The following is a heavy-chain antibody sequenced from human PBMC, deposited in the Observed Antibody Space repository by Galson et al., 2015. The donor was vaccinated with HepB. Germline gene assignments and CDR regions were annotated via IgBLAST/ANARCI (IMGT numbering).Heavy chain of an antibody. J-gene: IGHJ4*02. D-gene: IGHD2-15*01. CDR3: ARVICSGGSCYFDY. CDR1: GFTFSSYG. Sequence: SLRLSCAASGFTFSSYGMHWVRQAPGKGLEWVAVIWYDGSNKYYADSVKGRFTISRDNSKNTLYLQMNSLRAEDTAVYYCARVICSGGSCYFDYWGQGTLVTVSS. CDR2: IWYDGSNK. V-gene: IGHV3-33*08.